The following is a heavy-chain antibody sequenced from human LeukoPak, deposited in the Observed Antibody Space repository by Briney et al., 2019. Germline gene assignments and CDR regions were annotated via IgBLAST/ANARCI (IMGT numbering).Heavy chain of an antibody. J-gene: IGHJ4*02. D-gene: IGHD7-27*01. CDR3: ARDVTGDC. V-gene: IGHV3-21*01. Sequence: GGSLRLSCAASGFTFSSYSMNWVRQAPGKGLEWVSSISGSSSYIYSADSVKGRFTISRDNAKNSLYLQMNSLRAEDTAVYYCARDVTGDCWGQGTLVTVSS. CDR1: GFTFSSYS. CDR2: ISGSSSYI.